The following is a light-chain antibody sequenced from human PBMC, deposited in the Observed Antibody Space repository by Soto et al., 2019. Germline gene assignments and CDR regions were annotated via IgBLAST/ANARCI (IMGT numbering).Light chain of an antibody. J-gene: IGLJ2*01. CDR1: SSDVGGYDQ. CDR2: EVT. Sequence: QSALTQPPSASGSPGQSVSISCTGTSSDVGGYDQVSWYQQHPGKAPKLMIYEVTKRPSGVPDRFSGSKSGNTASLTVSGLQTEDEDDYYCSSYAGSTGLVFGGGTKLTVL. CDR3: SSYAGSTGLV. V-gene: IGLV2-8*01.